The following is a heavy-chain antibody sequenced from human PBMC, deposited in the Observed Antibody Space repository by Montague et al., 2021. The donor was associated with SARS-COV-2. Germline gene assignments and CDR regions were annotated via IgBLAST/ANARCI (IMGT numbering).Heavy chain of an antibody. V-gene: IGHV4-39*07. D-gene: IGHD2-15*01. CDR2: LEKKKST. CDR3: GRVILSATSNPFDC. J-gene: IGHJ4*02. Sequence: SETLSLTCTVSGVVELRRRSEEHTSELQSHEHLVCRLLLEKKKSTWLNPSLKSRVTISVDTSKNQRSLNLRSVTASDTSVYFCGRVILSATSNPFDCWGPGTLVTVSS. CDR1: GVVELRRRSE.